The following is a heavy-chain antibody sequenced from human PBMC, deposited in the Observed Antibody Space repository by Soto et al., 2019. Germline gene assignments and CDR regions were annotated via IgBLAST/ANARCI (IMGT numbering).Heavy chain of an antibody. Sequence: GGSLRLSCAASGFTFSSYSMNWVRQAPGKGLEWVSSISSSSSYIYYADSVKGRFTISRDNAKNSLYLQMNSLRAEDTAVYYCALSESSSWSDYYEMDVWGPGTTVTVSS. J-gene: IGHJ6*02. V-gene: IGHV3-21*01. CDR3: ALSESSSWSDYYEMDV. CDR1: GFTFSSYS. CDR2: ISSSSSYI. D-gene: IGHD6-13*01.